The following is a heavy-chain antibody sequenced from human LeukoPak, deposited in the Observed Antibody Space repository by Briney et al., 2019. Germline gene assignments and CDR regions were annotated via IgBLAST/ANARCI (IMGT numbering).Heavy chain of an antibody. CDR3: ARDDVVVPAASGTLDY. D-gene: IGHD2-2*01. CDR2: INHSGST. CDR1: GGSFSGYY. Sequence: PSETLSLTCAVYGGSFSGYYWSWIRQPPGKGLEWSGEINHSGSTNYNPSLKSRVTISVDTSKNQFSLKLSSVTAADTAVYYCARDDVVVPAASGTLDYWGQGTLVTVSS. J-gene: IGHJ4*02. V-gene: IGHV4-34*01.